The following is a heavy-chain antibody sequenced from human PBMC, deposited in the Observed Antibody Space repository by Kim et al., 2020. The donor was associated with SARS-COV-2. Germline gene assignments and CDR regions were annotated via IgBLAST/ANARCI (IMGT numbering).Heavy chain of an antibody. Sequence: SETLSLTCTVSGGSISSYCWSWIRQPPGKGLEWIGYIYYSGSTNYNPSLKSRVTISVDTSKNQFSLKLSSVTAADTAVYYCARDGRDVVYSYYYYGMGV. CDR1: GGSISSYC. D-gene: IGHD2-15*01. CDR3: ARDGRDVVYSYYYYGMGV. V-gene: IGHV4-59*01. J-gene: IGHJ6*01. CDR2: IYYSGST.